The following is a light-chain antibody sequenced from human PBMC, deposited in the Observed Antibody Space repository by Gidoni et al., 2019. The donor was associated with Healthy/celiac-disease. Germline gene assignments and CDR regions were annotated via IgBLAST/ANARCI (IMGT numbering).Light chain of an antibody. V-gene: IGKV1-9*01. CDR3: QQLNSYPPT. CDR1: QGISSY. CDR2: AAS. J-gene: IGKJ4*01. Sequence: IQLTQSPSSLSASVGDRVTITCRASQGISSYLAWYQQKPGKAPKLLIYAASTLQSGVPSRFSGSGSGTYFTLTISSLQPEDFATYYCQQLNSYPPTFGGGPKVEIK.